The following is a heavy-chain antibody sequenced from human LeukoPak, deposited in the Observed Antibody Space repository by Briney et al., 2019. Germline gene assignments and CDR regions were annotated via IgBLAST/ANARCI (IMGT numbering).Heavy chain of an antibody. D-gene: IGHD2-2*01. V-gene: IGHV1-69*05. CDR3: ARGYCSSTSCYAFDY. J-gene: IGHJ4*02. CDR1: GGTFSSYA. CDR2: IIPVFGTA. Sequence: SVKVSCKASGGTFSSYAISWVRQAPGQGLEWMGGIIPVFGTANYAQKFQGRVTITTDESTSTAYMELSSLRSEDTAVYYCARGYCSSTSCYAFDYWGQGTLVTVSS.